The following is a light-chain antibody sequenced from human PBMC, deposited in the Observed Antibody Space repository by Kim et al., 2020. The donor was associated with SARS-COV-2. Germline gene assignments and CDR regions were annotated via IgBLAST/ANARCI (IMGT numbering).Light chain of an antibody. J-gene: IGKJ1*01. V-gene: IGKV3-15*01. Sequence: SVSPGERATRSCRASQSVSSNLAWYQKKPGQAPRLLIYGASTRATGIPARFSGSGSGTEFTLTISSLQSEDFAVYYCQQYNNWWTFGQGTKVDIK. CDR3: QQYNNWWT. CDR1: QSVSSN. CDR2: GAS.